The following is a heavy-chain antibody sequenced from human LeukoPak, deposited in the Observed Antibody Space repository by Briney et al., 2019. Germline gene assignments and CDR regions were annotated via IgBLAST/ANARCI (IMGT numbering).Heavy chain of an antibody. Sequence: PGGSLRLSCAASGFTFDTYAMAWVRQAPGKGLQWVSTLPGRGDTTYYAESVKGRFTISRDNSKNTLYLQMNSLRAEDTAVYDCAKAWALTYLGGVDSWGQGTLVTVSS. CDR2: LPGRGDTT. D-gene: IGHD2-21*02. CDR3: AKAWALTYLGGVDS. CDR1: GFTFDTYA. V-gene: IGHV3-23*01. J-gene: IGHJ4*02.